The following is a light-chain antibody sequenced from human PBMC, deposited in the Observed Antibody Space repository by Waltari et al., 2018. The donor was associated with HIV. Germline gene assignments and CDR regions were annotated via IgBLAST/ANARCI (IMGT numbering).Light chain of an antibody. Sequence: SYELTQPPSVSVSPGQTARITCSGDNLGDKYACWYQKKSGQSPVLVIYHGTKRPSGIPERFSGSNSGNTATLTISGTQAMDEADYYCQAWDSSTAVLFGGGTKLTVL. V-gene: IGLV3-1*01. CDR2: HGT. CDR3: QAWDSSTAVL. CDR1: NLGDKY. J-gene: IGLJ2*01.